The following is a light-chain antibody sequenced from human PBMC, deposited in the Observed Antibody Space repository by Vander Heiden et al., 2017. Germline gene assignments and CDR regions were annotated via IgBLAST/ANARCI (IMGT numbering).Light chain of an antibody. CDR2: TAS. V-gene: IGKV1-39*01. Sequence: DIQMTQSPSSLSASVGDRVTVTCRARHSINTYLNWYQQKPGKAPELLIYTASSLQNGVPPRFSGSGSGTDFTLTISRLQPEDFASYYCQQSYSTPRTFGQGTKLEIK. J-gene: IGKJ2*01. CDR3: QQSYSTPRT. CDR1: HSINTY.